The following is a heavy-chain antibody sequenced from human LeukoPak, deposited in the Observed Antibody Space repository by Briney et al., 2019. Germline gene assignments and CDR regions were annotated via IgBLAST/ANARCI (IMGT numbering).Heavy chain of an antibody. V-gene: IGHV4-59*08. CDR2: IYYSGST. CDR3: ARLYSSSSVDY. Sequence: SETLSLTCTVSGGSISSYYWSWIRQPPGKGLEWIGYIYYSGSTNYNPSLKSRVTISVDTSKNQFSLKLSSVTAADTAVYYCARLYSSSSVDYWGQGTLVTVSS. J-gene: IGHJ4*02. CDR1: GGSISSYY. D-gene: IGHD6-6*01.